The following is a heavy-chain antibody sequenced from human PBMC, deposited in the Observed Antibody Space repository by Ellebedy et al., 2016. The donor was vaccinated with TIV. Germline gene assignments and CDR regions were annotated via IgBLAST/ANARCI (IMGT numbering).Heavy chain of an antibody. V-gene: IGHV1-46*01. CDR1: GYTFSNYF. CDR2: INPSTGST. Sequence: AASVKVSCKASGYTFSNYFVHWVRQAPGQGLEWMGIINPSTGSTTYAQKFQGRVTMTRDTSTSTVYMELSSLRSEDTAVYYCARRDSGYFFYWGQGTLVTVSS. CDR3: ARRDSGYFFY. D-gene: IGHD5-12*01. J-gene: IGHJ4*02.